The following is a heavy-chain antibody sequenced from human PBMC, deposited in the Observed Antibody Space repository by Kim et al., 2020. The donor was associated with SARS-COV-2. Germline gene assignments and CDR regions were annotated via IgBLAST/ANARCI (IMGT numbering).Heavy chain of an antibody. D-gene: IGHD6-19*01. CDR1: GFTFDDYA. CDR3: AKGPSGYSSGWSAEYYF. J-gene: IGHJ4*01. Sequence: GGSLRLSCAASGFTFDDYAMHWVRQAPGKGLEWVSGISWNSGSIGYADSVKGRFTISRDNAKNSLYLQMNSLRAEDTALYYCAKGPSGYSSGWSAEYYF. V-gene: IGHV3-9*01. CDR2: ISWNSGSI.